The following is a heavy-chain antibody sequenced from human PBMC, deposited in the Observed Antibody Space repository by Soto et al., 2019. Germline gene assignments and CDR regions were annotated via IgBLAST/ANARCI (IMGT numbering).Heavy chain of an antibody. CDR3: AKNGQPPYYYYGMDV. J-gene: IGHJ6*01. CDR2: ISGYNGDT. D-gene: IGHD2-8*01. CDR1: GYTFTRYG. V-gene: IGHV1-18*01. Sequence: QGQLVQSGAEVKKPGASVKVSCKASGYTFTRYGISWVRQAPGQGLEWMGWISGYNGDTNNAQKFQGRVTMTVDTSTTTAFMKLTSLTSDDRAVYYCAKNGQPPYYYYGMDVW.